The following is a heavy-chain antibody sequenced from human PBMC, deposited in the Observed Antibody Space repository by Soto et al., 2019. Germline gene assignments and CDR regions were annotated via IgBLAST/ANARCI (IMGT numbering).Heavy chain of an antibody. Sequence: GGSLRLSCAASGFTFSTYNMQWVRQAPGKGLEWVSYISSSSSTIHYADSVKGRFSVSRDNAKNSLYLQVNSLRAEDTAVYYCARDSGSWPSWFDPWGQGTQVTVSS. CDR3: ARDSGSWPSWFDP. CDR2: ISSSSSTI. D-gene: IGHD1-26*01. CDR1: GFTFSTYN. J-gene: IGHJ5*02. V-gene: IGHV3-48*01.